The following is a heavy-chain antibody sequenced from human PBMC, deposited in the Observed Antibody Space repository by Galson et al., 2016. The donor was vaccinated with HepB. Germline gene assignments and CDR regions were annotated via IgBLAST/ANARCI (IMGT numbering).Heavy chain of an antibody. CDR2: ISYDGTNK. Sequence: SLRLSCAGSGFTFRSYGIHWVRQAPGKGLEWVAVISYDGTNKYYADSLKGRFTISRDNSKNTLYLQMNSLRAEDTVVYYCAKDAILACGTGCYADYWGQGTLVTVSS. J-gene: IGHJ4*02. V-gene: IGHV3-30*18. CDR1: GFTFRSYG. CDR3: AKDAILACGTGCYADY. D-gene: IGHD2-2*01.